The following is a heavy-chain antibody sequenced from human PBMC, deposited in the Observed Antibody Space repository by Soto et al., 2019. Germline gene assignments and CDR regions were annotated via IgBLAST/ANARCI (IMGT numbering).Heavy chain of an antibody. CDR1: GFTVSSNY. D-gene: IGHD6-13*01. J-gene: IGHJ4*02. Sequence: EVQLVESGGGLIQPGGSLRLSCAASGFTVSSNYMSWVRQAPGKGLEWVSVIYSGGSTYYADSVKGRFTISRDNSKNTLYLQMNSLRAEDTAVYYCARGYVAAAGEEIDYWGQGTLVTVSS. CDR3: ARGYVAAAGEEIDY. CDR2: IYSGGST. V-gene: IGHV3-53*01.